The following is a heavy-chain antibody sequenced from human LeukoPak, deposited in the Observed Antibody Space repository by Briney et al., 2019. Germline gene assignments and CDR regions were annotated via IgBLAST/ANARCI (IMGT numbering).Heavy chain of an antibody. Sequence: PSETLSLTCAVYGGSFSGYYWSWIRQPPGKGLEWIGEINHSGSTNYNPSLKSRVTISVDTSKNQFSLKLSSVTAADTAVYYCARGGQQLGTFDYWGQGTLVTISS. CDR1: GGSFSGYY. J-gene: IGHJ4*02. V-gene: IGHV4-34*01. CDR2: INHSGST. D-gene: IGHD6-13*01. CDR3: ARGGQQLGTFDY.